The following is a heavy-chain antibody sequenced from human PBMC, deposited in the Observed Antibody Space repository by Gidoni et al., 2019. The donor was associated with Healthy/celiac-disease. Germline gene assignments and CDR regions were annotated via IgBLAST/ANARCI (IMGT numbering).Heavy chain of an antibody. D-gene: IGHD6-13*01. CDR1: GFTFSSYG. CDR3: ARDAGYSSSWNLYYYYYGMDV. J-gene: IGHJ6*02. CDR2: IWYDGSNK. Sequence: QVQLVESGGGVVQPGRSLRLSCAASGFTFSSYGMHWVRQAPGKGLEWVAVIWYDGSNKYYADSLKGRFTISRDNSKNTLYLQMNSLRAEDTAVYYCARDAGYSSSWNLYYYYYGMDVWGQGTTVTVSS. V-gene: IGHV3-33*01.